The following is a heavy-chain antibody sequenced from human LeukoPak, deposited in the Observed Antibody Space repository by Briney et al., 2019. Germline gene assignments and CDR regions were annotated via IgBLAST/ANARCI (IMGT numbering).Heavy chain of an antibody. Sequence: GGSLRLSCAASGFDFGSFAISWVRQAPGRGLEWVSGISSSGHLAFYADSVQGRFSVSRDNSRNTLYLQMDSLRAEDTALYYCAKEVVMTTAPFGYSFDSWGQGTLVTVSS. CDR2: ISSSGHLA. V-gene: IGHV3-23*01. D-gene: IGHD3-22*01. J-gene: IGHJ4*02. CDR3: AKEVVMTTAPFGYSFDS. CDR1: GFDFGSFA.